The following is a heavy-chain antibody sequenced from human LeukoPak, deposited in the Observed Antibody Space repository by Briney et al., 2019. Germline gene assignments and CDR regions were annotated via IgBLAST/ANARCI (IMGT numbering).Heavy chain of an antibody. CDR3: ASVYYYDSSGYYPSDY. CDR2: INPNSGGT. D-gene: IGHD3-22*01. V-gene: IGHV1-2*06. CDR1: GYTFTGYY. J-gene: IGHJ4*02. Sequence: ASVKVSCKASGYTFTGYYMHWVRQAPGQGLEWMGRINPNSGGTNYAQKLQGRVTMTTDTSTSTAYMELRSLRSDDTAVYYCASVYYYDSSGYYPSDYWGQGTLVTVSS.